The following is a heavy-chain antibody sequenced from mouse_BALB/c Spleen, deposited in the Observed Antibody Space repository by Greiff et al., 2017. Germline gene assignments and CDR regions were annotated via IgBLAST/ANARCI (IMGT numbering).Heavy chain of an antibody. V-gene: IGHV1S81*02. D-gene: IGHD6-2*01. J-gene: IGHJ4*01. CDR3: TRRDCGYAMDY. CDR2: INPSNGGT. Sequence: QVQLQQPGAELVKPGASVKLSCKASGYTFTSYYMYWVKQRPGQGLEWIGGINPSNGGTNFNEKFKSKATLTVDKSSSTAYMQLSSLTSEDSAVYYCTRRDCGYAMDYWGQGTSVTVSS. CDR1: GYTFTSYY.